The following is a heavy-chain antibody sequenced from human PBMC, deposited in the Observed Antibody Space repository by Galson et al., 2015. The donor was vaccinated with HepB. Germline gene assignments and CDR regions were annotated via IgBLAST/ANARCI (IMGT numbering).Heavy chain of an antibody. CDR2: SRNKVNGYTT. CDR1: GFTFSDYY. CDR3: TRTVPNFWYFDL. D-gene: IGHD1-7*01. J-gene: IGHJ2*01. V-gene: IGHV3-72*01. Sequence: SLRLSCAVSGFTFSDYYMDWVRQAPGKGLEWVGRSRNKVNGYTTEYGASVKGRFTISRDDSKKSLLLQMDSLTTEDTAVYYCTRTVPNFWYFDLWGRGTLVTVSS.